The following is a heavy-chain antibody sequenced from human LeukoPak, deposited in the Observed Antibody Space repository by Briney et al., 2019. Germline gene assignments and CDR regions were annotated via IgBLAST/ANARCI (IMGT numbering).Heavy chain of an antibody. Sequence: GGSLRLSCVASEFTFSSYGMHWVRQAPGKGLEWVAYIRYDGSDRYYADSVKGRFTISRDNSKNTLYLQMNSLRAEDTAVYYCAKGRPIVVVPDDYYYMDVWGKVTTVTVSS. CDR1: EFTFSSYG. CDR3: AKGRPIVVVPDDYYYMDV. V-gene: IGHV3-30*02. J-gene: IGHJ6*03. D-gene: IGHD2-2*01. CDR2: IRYDGSDR.